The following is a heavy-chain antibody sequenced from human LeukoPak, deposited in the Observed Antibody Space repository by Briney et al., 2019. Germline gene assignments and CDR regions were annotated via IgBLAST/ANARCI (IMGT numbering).Heavy chain of an antibody. D-gene: IGHD2-2*01. CDR2: IYYSGST. J-gene: IGHJ3*02. Sequence: SQTLSLICTVSGGSISSGGYYWSWIRQHPGKGLEWIGYIYYSGSTYYNPSLKSRVTISVDTSKNQFSLKLSSVTAADTAVYYCASSILPDIVVVPDAFDIWGQGTMVTVSS. CDR1: GGSISSGGYY. V-gene: IGHV4-31*03. CDR3: ASSILPDIVVVPDAFDI.